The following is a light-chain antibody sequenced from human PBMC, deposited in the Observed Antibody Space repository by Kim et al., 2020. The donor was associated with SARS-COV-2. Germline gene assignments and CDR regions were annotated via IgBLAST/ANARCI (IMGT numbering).Light chain of an antibody. CDR1: QGISSY. J-gene: IGKJ5*01. Sequence: ASVGDRFTITCRASQGISSYLAWYQQKPGTAPKLLIYTASTLQSGVPSRFSGSGSGTEFTLTIDSLQPEDFATYYCQHLSGYPITFGQGTRLEIK. V-gene: IGKV1-9*01. CDR2: TAS. CDR3: QHLSGYPIT.